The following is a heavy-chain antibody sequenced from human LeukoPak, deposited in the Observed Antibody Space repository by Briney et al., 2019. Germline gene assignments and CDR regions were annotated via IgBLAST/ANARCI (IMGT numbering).Heavy chain of an antibody. V-gene: IGHV3-74*01. CDR2: INQNGITT. CDR3: ARDFAGDRDY. D-gene: IGHD4-17*01. J-gene: IGHJ4*02. Sequence: GGSLRLSCAASGFILRNYWMHWVRHAPGKGLVWVARINQNGITTTYTDSVKGRFTISRDNAKNTLYLQMNSLRAEDTAVYYCARDFAGDRDYWGQGTLVTVSS. CDR1: GFILRNYW.